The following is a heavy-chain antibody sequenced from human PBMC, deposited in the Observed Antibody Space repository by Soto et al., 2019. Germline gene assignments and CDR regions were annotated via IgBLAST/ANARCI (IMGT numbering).Heavy chain of an antibody. CDR1: GGSISSSSYY. CDR2: IYYSGST. CDR3: ARDGSYYDSSGYYYAYYYYGMDV. V-gene: IGHV4-39*02. D-gene: IGHD3-22*01. J-gene: IGHJ6*02. Sequence: PSETLSLTCTVSGGSISSSSYYWGWIRQPPGKGLEWIGSIYYSGSTYYNPSLKSRVSISVDTSKNQFSLKLSSVTAADTAVYYCARDGSYYDSSGYYYAYYYYGMDVWGQGTTVTVSS.